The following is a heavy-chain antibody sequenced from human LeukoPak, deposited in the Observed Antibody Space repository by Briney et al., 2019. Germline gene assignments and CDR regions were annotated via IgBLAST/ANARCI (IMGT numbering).Heavy chain of an antibody. V-gene: IGHV3-49*04. CDR3: TGSTPYYYDSSGYYQNFVY. J-gene: IGHJ4*02. Sequence: PGGSLRLSCTGSGFTFGDYAMSWVRQAPGKGLEWVGFIRSKAYGGTTEYAASVKGRFTISRDDSKSIAYLQMNSLKTDDTAVYYCTGSTPYYYDSSGYYQNFVYWGQGTLVTVSS. CDR2: IRSKAYGGTT. D-gene: IGHD3-22*01. CDR1: GFTFGDYA.